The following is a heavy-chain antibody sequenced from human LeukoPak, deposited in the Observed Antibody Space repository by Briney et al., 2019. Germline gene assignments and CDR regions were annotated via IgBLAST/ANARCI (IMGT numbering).Heavy chain of an antibody. D-gene: IGHD6-19*01. CDR3: ARGNPGRLVQWLVRTNWYFDL. V-gene: IGHV4-34*01. J-gene: IGHJ2*01. CDR2: INHSGST. CDR1: GGSFSGYY. Sequence: SETLSLTCAVYGGSFSGYYWSWIRQPPGKGLEWIGEINHSGSTNYNPSLKSRVTISVDTSKNQFSLKLSSVTAADTAVYYCARGNPGRLVQWLVRTNWYFDLWGRGTLVTVSS.